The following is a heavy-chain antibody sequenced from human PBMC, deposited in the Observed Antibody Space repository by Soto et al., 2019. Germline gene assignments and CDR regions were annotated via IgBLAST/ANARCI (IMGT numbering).Heavy chain of an antibody. V-gene: IGHV4-34*01. CDR3: ARGRSGATMVRGARPHYYFDY. CDR1: GGSFSGYY. CDR2: INHSGST. J-gene: IGHJ4*02. Sequence: QVQLQQWGAGLLKPSETLSLTCAVYGGSFSGYYWSWIRQPPGKGLEWIGEINHSGSTHYNPSLKRRVTISVDTSKNQCCLKLSSVTAADTAVYYCARGRSGATMVRGARPHYYFDYWGQGTLGTVSS. D-gene: IGHD3-10*01.